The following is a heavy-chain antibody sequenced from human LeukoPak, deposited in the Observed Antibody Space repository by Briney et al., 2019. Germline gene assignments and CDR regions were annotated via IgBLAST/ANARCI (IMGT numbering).Heavy chain of an antibody. D-gene: IGHD2-8*01. J-gene: IGHJ4*02. V-gene: IGHV3-74*01. CDR1: GFTFSNYW. CDR2: INSDGINT. CDR3: ARPIVPVNAIPRGLGY. Sequence: GGSLRLSCAASGFTFSNYWMHWVRQAPGKGLVWVSRINSDGINTSYADSVKGRFTISRDISKNTLYLQMNSLRAEDTALYYCARPIVPVNAIPRGLGYWGQGTLVTVSS.